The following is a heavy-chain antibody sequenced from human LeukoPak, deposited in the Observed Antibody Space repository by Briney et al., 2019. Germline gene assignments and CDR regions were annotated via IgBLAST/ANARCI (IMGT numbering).Heavy chain of an antibody. Sequence: GGSLRLSCAASGFTFSSYEMNWVRQAPGKGLEWVSYISSNGSTIYYADSVKGRFTISRDNAKNSLYLQMNSLRAEDTAVYYCARTEEPGIAVAGTWILDYWGQGTLVTVSS. V-gene: IGHV3-48*03. D-gene: IGHD6-19*01. CDR1: GFTFSSYE. J-gene: IGHJ4*02. CDR3: ARTEEPGIAVAGTWILDY. CDR2: ISSNGSTI.